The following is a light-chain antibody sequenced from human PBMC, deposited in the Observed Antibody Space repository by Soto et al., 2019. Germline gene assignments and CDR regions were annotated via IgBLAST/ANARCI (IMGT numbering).Light chain of an antibody. CDR2: GAS. V-gene: IGKV3-20*01. CDR1: QSLSSSY. CDR3: QQYGGSMT. J-gene: IGKJ5*01. Sequence: EIVLTQSPGTLSLSPGDTATLSCRAIQSLSSSYLAWYQQRPGQAPRLLIYGASSRATGIPDRFSGSGSGTDFTLTISRLDPEDFAVYYCQQYGGSMTFGQGTRLEIE.